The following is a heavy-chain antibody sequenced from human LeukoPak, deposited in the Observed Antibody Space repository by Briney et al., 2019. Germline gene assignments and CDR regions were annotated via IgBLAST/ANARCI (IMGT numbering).Heavy chain of an antibody. CDR1: GGSFSGYY. V-gene: IGHV4-34*01. CDR3: ARDEDYSNYINWLDP. CDR2: INHSGST. D-gene: IGHD4-11*01. Sequence: SETLSLTCAVYGGSFSGYYWSWIREPPGKGLEWIGEINHSGSTNYNPSLKSRVTISVDTSKNQFSLKLSSVTAADTAVYYCARDEDYSNYINWLDPWGQGTLVTVSS. J-gene: IGHJ5*02.